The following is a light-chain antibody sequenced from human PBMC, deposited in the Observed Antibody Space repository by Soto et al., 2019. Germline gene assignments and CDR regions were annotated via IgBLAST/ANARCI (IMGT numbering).Light chain of an antibody. CDR1: YSVSNNY. Sequence: EVVLTQSPGTLSLSPGERATLSCRASYSVSNNYLAWYQQKPGQAPRLLIYGASTRATGVPDRFSGSGSGTEFTLTISRLEPEDFVVFYCHQYSSSPRTFGQGTRVEVK. V-gene: IGKV3-20*01. J-gene: IGKJ1*01. CDR3: HQYSSSPRT. CDR2: GAS.